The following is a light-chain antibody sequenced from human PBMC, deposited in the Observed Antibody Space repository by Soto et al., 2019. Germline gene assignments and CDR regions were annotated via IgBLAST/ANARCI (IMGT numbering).Light chain of an antibody. CDR1: QSVLYSSNNKNY. CDR2: WAS. J-gene: IGKJ1*01. Sequence: DIVMTQSPDSLAVSLGERATINCKSSQSVLYSSNNKNYLAWYQQKPGQPPKLLIYWASTRESGVPDRFSGSGSWTDFTLTISSLQAEDVAVYYCQHHWTFGQGTKVEIK. V-gene: IGKV4-1*01. CDR3: QHHWT.